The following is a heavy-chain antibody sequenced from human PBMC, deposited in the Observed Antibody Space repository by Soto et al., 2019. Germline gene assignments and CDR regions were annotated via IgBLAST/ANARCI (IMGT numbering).Heavy chain of an antibody. CDR2: INGGDDSK. CDR1: GFTFRSSP. Sequence: GGSLRLSCAVSGFTFRSSPMSWVRRAPGKGLEWVSGINGGDDSKHYAESVRGRFTVTRDNSKNTLLLQMNSLRAEDTAIYYYEKDSHWGITPPPHALWAQGTLVTVPP. J-gene: IGHJ4*02. D-gene: IGHD3-16*01. V-gene: IGHV3-23*01. CDR3: EKDSHWGITPPPHAL.